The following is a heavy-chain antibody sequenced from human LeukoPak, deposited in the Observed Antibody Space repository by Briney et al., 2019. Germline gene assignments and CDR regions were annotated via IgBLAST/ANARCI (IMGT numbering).Heavy chain of an antibody. J-gene: IGHJ4*02. D-gene: IGHD2-15*01. CDR3: ARGREGGRPFDF. V-gene: IGHV3-7*04. CDR1: GFTFSSYW. CDR2: IKQDGSEK. Sequence: PGGSLRLSCAASGFTFSSYWMSWVRQAPGKGLEWVATIKQDGSEKYYVDSVKGRFTISRDNAKNSLYLQMNSLRAEDTAIYYCARGREGGRPFDFWGQGTLVTVSS.